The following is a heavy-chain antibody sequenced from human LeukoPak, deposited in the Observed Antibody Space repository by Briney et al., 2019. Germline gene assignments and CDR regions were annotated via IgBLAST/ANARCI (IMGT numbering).Heavy chain of an antibody. V-gene: IGHV3-23*01. J-gene: IGHJ4*02. CDR1: GFTFSSYA. D-gene: IGHD6-13*01. Sequence: GGSLRLSCAASGFTFSSYAMSWVRQAPGKGLEWVSTISGGGDSTFYADSVTGRFTISRDNSKHTQYLQMNSLRAEDTAVYYCARDFGGSSSYFDYWGQGTLVTVSS. CDR3: ARDFGGSSSYFDY. CDR2: ISGGGDST.